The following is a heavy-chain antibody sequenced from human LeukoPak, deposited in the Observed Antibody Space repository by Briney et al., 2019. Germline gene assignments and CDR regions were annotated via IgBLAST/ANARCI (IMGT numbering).Heavy chain of an antibody. Sequence: GGSLRLSCAASGLTFSGYAMSWVRQAPGKGLEWVSAISGSGGSTYYADSVKGRFTISRDNSKNTLYLQMNSLRAEDTAVFYCAKERNPYSSSWYSLHYMDVWGKGTTVTVSS. D-gene: IGHD6-13*01. CDR3: AKERNPYSSSWYSLHYMDV. CDR1: GLTFSGYA. CDR2: ISGSGGST. V-gene: IGHV3-23*01. J-gene: IGHJ6*03.